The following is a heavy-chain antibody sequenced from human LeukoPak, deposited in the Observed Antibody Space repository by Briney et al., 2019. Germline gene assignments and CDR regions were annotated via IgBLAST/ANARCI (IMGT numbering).Heavy chain of an antibody. CDR2: IYPGDSDT. V-gene: IGHV5-51*01. Sequence: GESLKISCKGSGYSFTSYWIGWVRQMPGKVLEWMGIIYPGDSDTRYSPSFQGQVTISADKSISTAYLQWSSLKASDTAMYYCAKTTCNYYRWLPDAFYIWGQGTMVTVSS. CDR3: AKTTCNYYRWLPDAFYI. CDR1: GYSFTSYW. J-gene: IGHJ3*02. D-gene: IGHD2-8*02.